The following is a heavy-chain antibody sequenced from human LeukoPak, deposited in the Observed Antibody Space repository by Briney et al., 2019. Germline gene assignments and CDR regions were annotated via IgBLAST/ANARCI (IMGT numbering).Heavy chain of an antibody. J-gene: IGHJ4*02. CDR1: GLTFSSYA. V-gene: IGHV3-23*01. Sequence: GGSLRLSCAPSGLTFSSYAMSWVRQAPGEGLEWVSAISGSGVTTYYADSVKGRFTISRDNSKNTLYLQMNSLRAEDTALYYCAKDRDYYLVGFFDYWGQGTLVTVSS. CDR3: AKDRDYYLVGFFDY. CDR2: ISGSGVTT. D-gene: IGHD3-10*01.